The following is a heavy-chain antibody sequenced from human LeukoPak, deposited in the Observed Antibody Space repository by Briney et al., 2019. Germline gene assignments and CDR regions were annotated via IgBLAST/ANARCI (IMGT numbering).Heavy chain of an antibody. V-gene: IGHV3-30*01. Sequence: GGSLRLSCAASGFTFSSYAMPWVRQAPGKGLEWVAVISYDGSNKYYADSVKGRFTISRDNSKNTLYLQMNSLSAEDTAVYYCAIGRIRAYCGGDCYPGAFDIWGQGTMVTVSS. J-gene: IGHJ3*02. CDR3: AIGRIRAYCGGDCYPGAFDI. CDR1: GFTFSSYA. CDR2: ISYDGSNK. D-gene: IGHD2-21*02.